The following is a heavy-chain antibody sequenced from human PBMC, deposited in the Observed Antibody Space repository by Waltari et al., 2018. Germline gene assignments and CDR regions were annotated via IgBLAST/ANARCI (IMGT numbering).Heavy chain of an antibody. D-gene: IGHD4-17*01. V-gene: IGHV1-2*02. J-gene: IGHJ4*02. CDR2: IKPNRGGT. Sequence: QVQLVQSGAEVKKPGASVKVSCKASGNTCTGYYMHWVRQAPGQGLEWMGWIKPNRGGTNDAEKFQGRVTMTRDTSISTAYMELSRLRSDDTAVYYVARASGWVYGDDFDYWGQGTLVTVSS. CDR3: ARASGWVYGDDFDY. CDR1: GNTCTGYY.